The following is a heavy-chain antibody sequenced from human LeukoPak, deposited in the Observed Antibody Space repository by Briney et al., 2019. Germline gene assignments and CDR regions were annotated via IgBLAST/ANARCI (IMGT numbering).Heavy chain of an antibody. CDR1: GGSISTYY. D-gene: IGHD6-6*01. V-gene: IGHV4-4*09. CDR3: ARHDAGIAARPFDN. Sequence: ASETLSLTCTVSGGSISTYYWSWIRRPPGKGLEWIAYTHASGPTNYNPSLKSRITISVDTSKNQFSLKLSSVTAADTAVYYCARHDAGIAARPFDNWGQGTLVTVSS. CDR2: THASGPT. J-gene: IGHJ4*02.